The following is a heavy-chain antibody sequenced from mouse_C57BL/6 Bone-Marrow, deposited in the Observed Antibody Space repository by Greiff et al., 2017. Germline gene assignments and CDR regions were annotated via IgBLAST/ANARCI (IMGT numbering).Heavy chain of an antibody. J-gene: IGHJ1*03. CDR1: GYTFTSYW. CDR3: ARPYYSNYWYFDV. D-gene: IGHD2-5*01. CDR2: IYPGSGST. V-gene: IGHV1-55*01. Sequence: QVQLKQPGAELVKPGASVKMSCKASGYTFTSYWITWVKQRPGHGLEWIGDIYPGSGSTNYNEKFKSKAKLTVDKSSSTAYMQLISLTSEDSAVYCCARPYYSNYWYFDVWGTGTTVTVSS.